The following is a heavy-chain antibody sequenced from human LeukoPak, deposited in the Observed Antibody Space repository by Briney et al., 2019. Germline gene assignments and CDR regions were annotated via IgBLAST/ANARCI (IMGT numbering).Heavy chain of an antibody. CDR1: GFTFSTYW. D-gene: IGHD1-26*01. J-gene: IGHJ4*02. V-gene: IGHV3-7*01. CDR2: IKQDGSEK. Sequence: GGSLRLSCAASGFTFSTYWMSWVRQAPGKGLEWVANIKQDGSEKYYVDSVKGRFTISRDNAKNSLYLQMNSLRAEDTAVYYCARDLYPGGSPFDYWGQGTLVTVSS. CDR3: ARDLYPGGSPFDY.